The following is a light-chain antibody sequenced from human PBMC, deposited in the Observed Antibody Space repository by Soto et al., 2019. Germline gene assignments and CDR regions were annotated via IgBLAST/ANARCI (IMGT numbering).Light chain of an antibody. V-gene: IGKV3-15*01. J-gene: IGKJ4*01. CDR3: QQYNNWPPLT. Sequence: EVVMTQSPASLSASPGERATLSCRASQSVSSNLAWYQQKPGQAPTLLIYGASTRATGIPARFSGSGSGTEFTLSISSLQSEDSAVYYCQQYNNWPPLTFGGGPRWRSN. CDR1: QSVSSN. CDR2: GAS.